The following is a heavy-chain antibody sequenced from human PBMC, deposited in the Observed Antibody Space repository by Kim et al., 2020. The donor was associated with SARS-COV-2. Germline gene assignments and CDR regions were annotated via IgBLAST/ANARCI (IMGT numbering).Heavy chain of an antibody. CDR2: ISYDGSDK. V-gene: IGHV3-30*03. CDR1: GFTFSSYA. Sequence: GGSLRLSCAASGFTFSSYAMHWVRQAPGKGLEWVALISYDGSDKYYADSVKGRFTISRDNSKSTVYLQLDSLRAEDTAVYYCARGGIVRTNNWFEPWGQGTLVTVSS. CDR3: ARGGIVRTNNWFEP. J-gene: IGHJ5*02. D-gene: IGHD1-26*01.